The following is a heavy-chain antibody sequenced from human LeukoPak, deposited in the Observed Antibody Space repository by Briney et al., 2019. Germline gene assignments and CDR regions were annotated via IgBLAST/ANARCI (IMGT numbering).Heavy chain of an antibody. Sequence: SETLSLTCTVSGGSIRSNFWSWIRQPPGKGLEWIGYLYYSGRTNYNPSLKSRLTISVDTSKNQFSLKLSSVTAADTAVYYCARLRAVPGPLGGYHYYHGMDVWGQGTTVTVSS. D-gene: IGHD6-19*01. CDR2: LYYSGRT. CDR1: GGSIRSNF. J-gene: IGHJ6*02. CDR3: ARLRAVPGPLGGYHYYHGMDV. V-gene: IGHV4-59*08.